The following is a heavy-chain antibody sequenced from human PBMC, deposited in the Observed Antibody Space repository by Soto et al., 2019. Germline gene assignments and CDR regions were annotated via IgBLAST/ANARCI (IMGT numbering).Heavy chain of an antibody. V-gene: IGHV5-51*01. CDR1: GYTFTNYC. CDR3: GRLAGLPHYYSTDV. D-gene: IGHD6-19*01. Sequence: GESVKISCQGSGYTFTNYCIGWVLQMPGKGLEWMGVIYPGDSDTKYSPSFQGQVTFSADKSINTAYLQWTSLKASDTAMYFCGRLAGLPHYYSTDVWGQGTTVTVSS. CDR2: IYPGDSDT. J-gene: IGHJ6*02.